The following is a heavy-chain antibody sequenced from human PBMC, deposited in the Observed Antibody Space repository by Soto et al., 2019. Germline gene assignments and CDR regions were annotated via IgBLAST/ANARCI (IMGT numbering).Heavy chain of an antibody. D-gene: IGHD3-22*01. CDR3: ARAVRPKDYYDSSGYNDY. J-gene: IGHJ4*02. CDR1: GGSFSGYY. Sequence: SETLSLTCAVYGGSFSGYYWSWIRQPPGKGLEWIGEINHSGSTNYNPSLKSRVTISVDTSKNQFSLTLSSVTAADTAVYYCARAVRPKDYYDSSGYNDYWGQGTLVTVSS. V-gene: IGHV4-34*01. CDR2: INHSGST.